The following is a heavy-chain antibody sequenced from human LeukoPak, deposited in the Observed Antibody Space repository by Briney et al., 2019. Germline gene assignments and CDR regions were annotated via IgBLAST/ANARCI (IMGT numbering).Heavy chain of an antibody. V-gene: IGHV1-69*13. CDR2: IIPIFGTA. D-gene: IGHD3-22*01. Sequence: SVKVSCKASGYTFSSYAISWVRQAPGQGLEWMGGIIPIFGTANYAQKFQGRVTITADESTSTAYMELSSLRSEDTAVYYCARSTTYYYDSSGPKRFSWFDPWGQGTLVTVSS. J-gene: IGHJ5*02. CDR3: ARSTTYYYDSSGPKRFSWFDP. CDR1: GYTFSSYA.